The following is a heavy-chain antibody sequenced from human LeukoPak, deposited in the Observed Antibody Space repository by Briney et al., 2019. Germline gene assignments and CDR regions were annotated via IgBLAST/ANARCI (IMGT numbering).Heavy chain of an antibody. CDR2: IYTSGSI. J-gene: IGHJ1*01. D-gene: IGHD6-13*01. V-gene: IGHV4-4*07. CDR1: GGSISSYY. Sequence: SETLSLTCTVSGGSISSYYWSWIRQPAGQGLEWIGRIYTSGSINYNTSLKSRVTISVTTTQNQFSLKLSSVTAPDTAVYYCARDSDSSSWYGNGAEYFQHWGQGTLDTVSS. CDR3: ARDSDSSSWYGNGAEYFQH.